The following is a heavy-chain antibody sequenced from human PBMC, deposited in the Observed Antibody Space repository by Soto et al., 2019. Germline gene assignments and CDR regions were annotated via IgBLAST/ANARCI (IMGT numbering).Heavy chain of an antibody. CDR1: GYSFTTYW. D-gene: IGHD1-26*01. Sequence: VESLKISCHGSGYSFTTYWISWVRQMPGKGLEWMGKIDPGDSSTNYSPSFRGHITISVDRSINTAHLQFSSLKAADTAVYYCARLEKWYYNYYGLDVWGQGTMVTVSS. CDR2: IDPGDSST. J-gene: IGHJ6*02. V-gene: IGHV5-10-1*01. CDR3: ARLEKWYYNYYGLDV.